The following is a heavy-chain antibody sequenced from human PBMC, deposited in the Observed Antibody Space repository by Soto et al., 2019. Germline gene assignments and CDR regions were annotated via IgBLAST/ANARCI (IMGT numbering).Heavy chain of an antibody. CDR2: IYYSGST. V-gene: IGHV4-31*03. J-gene: IGHJ6*03. Sequence: SETLSLTCTVSGGSISSGGYYWSWIRQHPGKGLEWIGYIYYSGSTYYNPSLKSRVTISVDTSKNQFSLKLSSVTAADMAVYYCARVWIAAAGSYMDVWGKGTTVTVSS. CDR1: GGSISSGGYY. CDR3: ARVWIAAAGSYMDV. D-gene: IGHD6-13*01.